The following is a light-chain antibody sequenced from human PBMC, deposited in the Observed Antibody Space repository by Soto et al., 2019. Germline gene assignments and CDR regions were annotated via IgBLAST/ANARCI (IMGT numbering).Light chain of an antibody. CDR3: QQYYTLPLT. V-gene: IGKV4-1*01. CDR1: QSVLFTSNNKNY. J-gene: IGKJ4*01. CDR2: WAS. Sequence: DIVMTQSPDSLAVSLGERATINCESSQSVLFTSNNKNYLAWYQQKPGQPPKLLLSWASARESGVPERFSGSGSGTLLTLSISSLQAEDVAVYYCQQYYTLPLTFGGGTKVEIK.